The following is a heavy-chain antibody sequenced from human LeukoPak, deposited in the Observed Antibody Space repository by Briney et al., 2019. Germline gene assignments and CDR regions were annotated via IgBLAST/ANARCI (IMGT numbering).Heavy chain of an antibody. D-gene: IGHD1-1*01. CDR1: GYTFTSYG. Sequence: ASVKVSCKPSGYTFTSYGISWVRQAPGQGLEWMGWISAYNGNTNYAQKLQGRVTMTTDTSTSTAYMELRSLRSDDTAVYYCASGTRPPGNFDYWGQGTLVTVSS. V-gene: IGHV1-18*01. J-gene: IGHJ4*02. CDR2: ISAYNGNT. CDR3: ASGTRPPGNFDY.